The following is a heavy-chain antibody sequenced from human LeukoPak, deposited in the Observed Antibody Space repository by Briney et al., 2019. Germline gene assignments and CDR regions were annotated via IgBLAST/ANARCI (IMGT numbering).Heavy chain of an antibody. Sequence: SETLSLTCTVSGGSISSYYWSWIRQPPGKGLEWIGYIYYGGSTNYKPSLKSRVTISVDTSKNQFSLKLSSVTAADTAVYYCARETSQKGAHYMDVWGKGTTVTISS. CDR1: GGSISSYY. V-gene: IGHV4-59*01. J-gene: IGHJ6*03. CDR3: ARETSQKGAHYMDV. CDR2: IYYGGST. D-gene: IGHD3-16*01.